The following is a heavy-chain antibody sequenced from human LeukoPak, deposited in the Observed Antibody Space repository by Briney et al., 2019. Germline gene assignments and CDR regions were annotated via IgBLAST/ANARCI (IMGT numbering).Heavy chain of an antibody. CDR3: AREGYSSGWYSVDYYYYYGMDV. CDR2: ISAYNGNT. J-gene: IGHJ6*02. D-gene: IGHD6-19*01. V-gene: IGHV1-18*01. CDR1: GYTFTSYG. Sequence: ASVKVSCTASGYTFTSYGISWVRQAPGQGLEWMGWISAYNGNTNYAQKLQGRVTMTTDTSTSTAYMELRSLRSDDTAVYYCAREGYSSGWYSVDYYYYYGMDVWGQGTTVTVSS.